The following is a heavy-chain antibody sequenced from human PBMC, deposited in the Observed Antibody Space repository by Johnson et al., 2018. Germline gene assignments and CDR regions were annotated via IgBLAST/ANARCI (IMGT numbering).Heavy chain of an antibody. V-gene: IGHV3-23*04. CDR2: ISGSGGSP. CDR1: GFTFSSHA. D-gene: IGHD1-1*01. J-gene: IGHJ6*03. CDR3: DKAIWNYYYYYMDV. Sequence: VQLVECGGGLVQPGGSLRLSCAASGFTFSSHAMSWVRQAPGKGLEWVSAISGSGGSPSYADSVKGRFTISRDNSKNTLYLQMNSRRAEDTAVYYCDKAIWNYYYYYMDVWGKGTTVTVSS.